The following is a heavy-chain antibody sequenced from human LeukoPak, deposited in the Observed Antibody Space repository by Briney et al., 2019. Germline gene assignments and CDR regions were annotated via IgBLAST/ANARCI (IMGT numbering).Heavy chain of an antibody. J-gene: IGHJ4*02. D-gene: IGHD3-10*01. CDR1: GFTFSSYA. CDR2: ISYDGSNK. Sequence: GGSLRLSCAASGFTFSSYAMHWVRQAPGKGLEWVAVISYDGSNKYYADSVKGRFTISRDNSKNTLCLQMNSLRAEDTAVYYCARDHLPQTYYYGSGSQIGSFDYWGQGTLVTVSS. V-gene: IGHV3-30-3*01. CDR3: ARDHLPQTYYYGSGSQIGSFDY.